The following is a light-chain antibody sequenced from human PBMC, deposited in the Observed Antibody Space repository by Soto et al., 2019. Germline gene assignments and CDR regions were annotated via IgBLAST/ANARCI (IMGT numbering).Light chain of an antibody. Sequence: EIVLTQYPGTRSLSARERATLSCRASQSVSSSYFAWYQQKPGQAPRLLLYGASPRATGIPVRFGGSGFGTEFTLTSSSLQSEDFVVYYCQQYKNWPIFGQGTRLEI. CDR2: GAS. V-gene: IGKV3-15*01. CDR3: QQYKNWPI. J-gene: IGKJ5*01. CDR1: QSVSSSY.